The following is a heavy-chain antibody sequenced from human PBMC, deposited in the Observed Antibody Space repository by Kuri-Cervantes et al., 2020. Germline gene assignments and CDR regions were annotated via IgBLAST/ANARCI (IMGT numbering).Heavy chain of an antibody. J-gene: IGHJ6*02. CDR1: GFSFSGYW. Sequence: GESLKISCAASGFSFSGYWMHWVRQAPGKGLVWVSRIKSDGSIISYADSVKGRLIVSRDNAKNTLYLQINSLGAEDTAVYYCAREQGTSTNGMDVWGQGTTVTVSS. CDR3: AREQGTSTNGMDV. D-gene: IGHD1-26*01. V-gene: IGHV3-74*01. CDR2: IKSDGSII.